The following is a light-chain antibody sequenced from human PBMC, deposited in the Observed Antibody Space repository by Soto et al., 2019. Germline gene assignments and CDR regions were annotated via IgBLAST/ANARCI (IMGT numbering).Light chain of an antibody. CDR1: SSDVGGYNY. V-gene: IGLV2-8*01. J-gene: IGLJ3*02. Sequence: QSVLTQPPSASGSPGQSVTISCTGTSSDVGGYNYVSWYQQYPGRAPKLMIYEVNKRPSGVPDRFSGSKSGNTASLTVSGLQAEDEADYYCSSYAASNNFYFVFGGGTKVTVL. CDR2: EVN. CDR3: SSYAASNNFYFV.